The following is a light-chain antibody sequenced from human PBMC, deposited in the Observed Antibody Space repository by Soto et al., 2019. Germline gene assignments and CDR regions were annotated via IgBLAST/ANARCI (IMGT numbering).Light chain of an antibody. CDR2: DAS. Sequence: EIVLTQSPATLSLSPGERATLSCRASQSVSSYLAWYQQKPGQAPRLLISDASNRATGIPARFSGSGSGTDFTLTISSLEPEDFAVYYCQQRSNSYTFGQGTKLEIK. J-gene: IGKJ2*01. CDR1: QSVSSY. V-gene: IGKV3-11*01. CDR3: QQRSNSYT.